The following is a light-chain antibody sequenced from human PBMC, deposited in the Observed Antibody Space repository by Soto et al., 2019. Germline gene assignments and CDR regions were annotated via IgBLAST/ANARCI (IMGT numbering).Light chain of an antibody. J-gene: IGKJ2*01. CDR3: LQYHTYLYT. Sequence: DIKMTQSPSSLVASVGDRVTITCRASRSLGGWLAWYQQKPGEAPKLLIYKASTLENGVPSRFSGSGSGTEFTLTIRILQPDDSATYFCLQYHTYLYTFGQGTKLEI. V-gene: IGKV1-5*03. CDR2: KAS. CDR1: RSLGGW.